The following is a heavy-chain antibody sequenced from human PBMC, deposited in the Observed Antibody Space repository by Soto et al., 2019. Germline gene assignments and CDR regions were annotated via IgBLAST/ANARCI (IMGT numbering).Heavy chain of an antibody. J-gene: IGHJ4*02. CDR3: AKVGGDYNYFDY. CDR1: GFTFDDYA. Sequence: GGSLRLSCAASGFTFDDYAMHWVRQAPGKGLEWVSGISWNSGSIGYADSVKGRFTISRDNAKNSLYLQMNSLRAEETALYYCAKVGGDYNYFDYWGQGTLVTVSS. CDR2: ISWNSGSI. V-gene: IGHV3-9*01. D-gene: IGHD4-17*01.